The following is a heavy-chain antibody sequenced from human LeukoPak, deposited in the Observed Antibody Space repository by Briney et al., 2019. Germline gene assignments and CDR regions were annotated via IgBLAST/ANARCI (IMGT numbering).Heavy chain of an antibody. D-gene: IGHD2-2*01. V-gene: IGHV4-39*01. CDR3: ARIGYCSSTSCYQGGGYFDY. J-gene: IGHJ4*02. CDR2: IYYSGST. Sequence: SETLSLTCTVSGGSISSSSYYWGWIRQPPGKGLEWIGSIYYSGSTHYNPSLKSRVTISVDTSKNQFSLKLSSVTAADTAVYYCARIGYCSSTSCYQGGGYFDYWGQGTLVTVSS. CDR1: GGSISSSSYY.